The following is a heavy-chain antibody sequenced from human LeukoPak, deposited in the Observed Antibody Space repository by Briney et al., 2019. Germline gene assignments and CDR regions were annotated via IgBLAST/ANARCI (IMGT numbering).Heavy chain of an antibody. V-gene: IGHV3-30*02. CDR3: AKKDGGRGEGTFDY. CDR2: IRYDGSNK. Sequence: GGSLRLSCAASGFIFSNYDIHWVRQAPGKGLEWVSFIRYDGSNKYYADSVKGRFTISRDNSKNTLYLQMSSLRAEDTAMYYCAKKDGGRGEGTFDYWGQGTLVTVSS. D-gene: IGHD3-16*01. CDR1: GFIFSNYD. J-gene: IGHJ4*02.